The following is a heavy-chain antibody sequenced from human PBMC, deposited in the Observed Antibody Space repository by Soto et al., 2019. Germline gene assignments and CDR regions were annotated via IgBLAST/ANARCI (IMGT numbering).Heavy chain of an antibody. CDR1: GFTFSSYA. CDR2: ISYDGSNK. CDR3: ARTPGSGWYYYYYGMDV. J-gene: IGHJ6*02. V-gene: IGHV3-30-3*01. D-gene: IGHD6-19*01. Sequence: QVQLVESGGGVVQPGRSLRLSCAASGFTFSSYAMHWVRQAPGKGLEWVAVISYDGSNKYYADSVKGRFTISRDNSKNTRYLQMNSLRAEDTAVYYCARTPGSGWYYYYYGMDVWGQGTTVTVSS.